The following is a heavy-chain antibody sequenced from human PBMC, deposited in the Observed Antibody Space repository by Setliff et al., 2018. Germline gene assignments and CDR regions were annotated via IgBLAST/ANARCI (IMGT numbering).Heavy chain of an antibody. CDR1: GYTFTSHY. CDR3: ARDVFPYHYEGAFDI. V-gene: IGHV1-46*01. CDR2: INPSSGRT. D-gene: IGHD3-22*01. Sequence: ASVKVSCKASGYTFTSHYMHWVRQAPGLGLGWMGTINPSSGRTSYAQKFQGRVTMTRDTSTSTVYMDMSSLRPEDTAVYYCARDVFPYHYEGAFDIWGQGTMVTVSS. J-gene: IGHJ3*02.